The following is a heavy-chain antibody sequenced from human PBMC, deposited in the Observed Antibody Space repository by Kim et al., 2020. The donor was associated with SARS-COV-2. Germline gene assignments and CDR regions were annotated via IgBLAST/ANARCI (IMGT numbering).Heavy chain of an antibody. V-gene: IGHV3-30*01. J-gene: IGHJ4*01. D-gene: IGHD3-3*01. CDR3: AGRDFWSTYPLDY. Sequence: YVNPVRGRFTISRNNSKNTIFLQMNSLTPDDTAVYYCAGRDFWSTYPLDYWGQGTLVTVSS.